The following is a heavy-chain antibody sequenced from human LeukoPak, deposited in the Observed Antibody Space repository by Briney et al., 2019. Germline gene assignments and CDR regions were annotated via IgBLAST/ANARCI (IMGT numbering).Heavy chain of an antibody. CDR2: INPNSGGT. Sequence: ASVKVSCKASGYTFNDYYMHWVRQAPGQGLVWMGWINPNSGGTKFAQKFQGRVTMTRDTSISTAYMELSRLRSDDTAVYYCARVQGSGWSYDAFDIWGQGTMVTVSS. V-gene: IGHV1-2*02. CDR1: GYTFNDYY. J-gene: IGHJ3*02. D-gene: IGHD6-19*01. CDR3: ARVQGSGWSYDAFDI.